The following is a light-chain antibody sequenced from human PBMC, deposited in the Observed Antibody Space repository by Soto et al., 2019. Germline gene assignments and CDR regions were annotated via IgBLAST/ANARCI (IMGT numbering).Light chain of an antibody. Sequence: ELVLTQSPGTLSLSPGERATLSCRASQSIGSSFLGWYQQKPGQAPRLLIFETSSRATGVPDRFSGSGSGNDFPPTINRLEAEDFAVYYCPQDGNLPRTFGQGTKVEIK. CDR3: PQDGNLPRT. V-gene: IGKV3-20*01. CDR1: QSIGSSF. J-gene: IGKJ1*01. CDR2: ETS.